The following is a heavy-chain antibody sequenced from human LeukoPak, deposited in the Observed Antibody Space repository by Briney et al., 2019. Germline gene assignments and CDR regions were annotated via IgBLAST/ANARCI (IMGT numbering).Heavy chain of an antibody. V-gene: IGHV4-59*08. CDR2: IYYSGST. CDR3: ARRGFREAMEY. J-gene: IGHJ4*02. CDR1: GGSITDYY. D-gene: IGHD3-10*01. Sequence: PSETLSLTCTVSGGSITDYYWAWIRQPSGKGLEWIGFIYYSGSTNYNPSLKTRATLSVDTSKNQFSLKLNSVTAADTAVYYCARRGFREAMEYWGQGTLVAVSS.